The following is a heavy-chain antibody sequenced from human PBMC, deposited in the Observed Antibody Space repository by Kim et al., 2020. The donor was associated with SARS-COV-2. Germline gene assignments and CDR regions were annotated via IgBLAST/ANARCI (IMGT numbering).Heavy chain of an antibody. CDR1: GFTFSNAW. CDR2: IKSKTDGGTT. Sequence: GGSLRLSCAASGFTFSNAWMSWVRQAPGKGLEWVGRIKSKTDGGTTDYAAPVKGRFTISRDDSKNTLYLQMNSLKTEDTAVYYCTTDPSANYYDILTGYYLLDYWGQGTLVTVSS. CDR3: TTDPSANYYDILTGYYLLDY. V-gene: IGHV3-15*01. D-gene: IGHD3-9*01. J-gene: IGHJ4*02.